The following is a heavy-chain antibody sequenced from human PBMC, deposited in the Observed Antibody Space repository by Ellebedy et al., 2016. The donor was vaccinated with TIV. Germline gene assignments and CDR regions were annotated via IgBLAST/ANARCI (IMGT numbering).Heavy chain of an antibody. J-gene: IGHJ4*02. CDR1: GYTFTGYY. CDR3: STYGDYGRLGY. Sequence: SVKVSXKASGYTFTGYYMHWVRQAPGQGLEWMGGIIPIFGTANYAQKFQGRVTITADKSTSTAYMELSSLRSEDTAVYYCSTYGDYGRLGYWGQGTLVTVSS. V-gene: IGHV1-69*06. CDR2: IIPIFGTA. D-gene: IGHD4-17*01.